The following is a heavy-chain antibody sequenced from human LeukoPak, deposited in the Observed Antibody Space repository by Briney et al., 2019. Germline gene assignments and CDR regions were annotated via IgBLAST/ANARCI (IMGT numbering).Heavy chain of an antibody. CDR1: GGSISSNSYY. CDR2: IYYSRNT. CDR3: AREPSPSSGPFDY. Sequence: SETLSLTCTVSGGSISSNSYYWGWHRPRPGKELVWFGSIYYSRNTYYNPSLKSRGTISVDRSNNEFALELSSVTAADTAVYYCAREPSPSSGPFDYWGRGTLVTVSS. D-gene: IGHD3-22*01. J-gene: IGHJ4*02. V-gene: IGHV4-39*02.